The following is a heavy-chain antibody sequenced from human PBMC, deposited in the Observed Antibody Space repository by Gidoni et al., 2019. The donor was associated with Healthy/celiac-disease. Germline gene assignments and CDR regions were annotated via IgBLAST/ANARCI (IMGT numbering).Heavy chain of an antibody. J-gene: IGHJ6*02. CDR1: GDTFTSYD. Sequence: QVQLVQAGAERRKPVAAVGVACKGAGDTFTSYDINWVRQATGQGLEWMGWMNPHSGNTGHAQKFQGRVTMTRNTSISTAYMELSSLISEDTAVYYCARGSIGSSGYGMDAWGQGTTVTVPS. CDR2: MNPHSGNT. CDR3: ARGSIGSSGYGMDA. D-gene: IGHD6-13*01. V-gene: IGHV1-8*01.